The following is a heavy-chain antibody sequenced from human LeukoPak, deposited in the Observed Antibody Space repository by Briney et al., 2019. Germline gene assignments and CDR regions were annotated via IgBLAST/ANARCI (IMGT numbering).Heavy chain of an antibody. CDR3: ARDQGGYDSSGYQDY. V-gene: IGHV1-2*04. CDR2: INPNSGGT. D-gene: IGHD3-22*01. J-gene: IGHJ4*02. CDR1: GYTFTGYY. Sequence: ASVKVSCKASGYTFTGYYMLWVRQSPGQWREWMGWINPNSGGTNYAQKFQGWVTMTRDTSISTAYMELSRLRSDDTAVYYCARDQGGYDSSGYQDYWGQGTLVTDSS.